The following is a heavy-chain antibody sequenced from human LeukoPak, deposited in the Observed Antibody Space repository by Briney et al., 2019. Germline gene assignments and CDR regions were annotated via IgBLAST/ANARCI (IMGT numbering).Heavy chain of an antibody. J-gene: IGHJ4*02. V-gene: IGHV1-18*01. D-gene: IGHD2-2*01. CDR3: ARVRAYCTSTSCHDF. Sequence: ASVKVSCKASGYTFTSYGISWVRQAPGQGLEWMGWISAYNGNTNYAQKLQGRVTMTTDTSTSKAYMELRSLRSDDTAVYYCARVRAYCTSTSCHDFWGQGTLVTVSS. CDR1: GYTFTSYG. CDR2: ISAYNGNT.